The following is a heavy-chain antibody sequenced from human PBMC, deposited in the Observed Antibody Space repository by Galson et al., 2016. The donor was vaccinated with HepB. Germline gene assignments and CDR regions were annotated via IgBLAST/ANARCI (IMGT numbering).Heavy chain of an antibody. CDR1: GFTFSNYA. J-gene: IGHJ3*01. CDR2: INAPSDAI. D-gene: IGHD2-21*01. Sequence: SLRLSCAASGFTFSNYAMNWVRQAPEKGLEWVSYINAPSDAIYYADSVKGRFTISRDNAKNSLYLQMNSLRDEDTALYYCARGLDSWGQGTMVTVSS. CDR3: ARGLDS. V-gene: IGHV3-48*02.